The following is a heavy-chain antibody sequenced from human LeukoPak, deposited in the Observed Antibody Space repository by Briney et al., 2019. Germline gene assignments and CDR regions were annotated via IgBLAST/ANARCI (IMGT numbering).Heavy chain of an antibody. Sequence: PGGSLRLSCAASGFTFSSYAMSWVRQAPGKGLEGVSIISGSGGSTYYVDSVKDRFTISRENSQSTLYLQMHSLRAEDTAVYYCAKDYSRDTVMITADQWGQGTLVTVSS. CDR2: ISGSGGST. CDR1: GFTFSSYA. V-gene: IGHV3-23*01. CDR3: AKDYSRDTVMITADQ. J-gene: IGHJ4*02. D-gene: IGHD5-18*01.